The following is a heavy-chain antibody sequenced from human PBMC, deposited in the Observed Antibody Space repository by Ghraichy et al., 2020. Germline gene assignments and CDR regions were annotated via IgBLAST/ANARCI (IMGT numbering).Heavy chain of an antibody. CDR3: VKTLTPVHSGYSSSWYWDY. V-gene: IGHV3-23*01. J-gene: IGHJ4*02. Sequence: GESLNISCAASGFTFSNYGMSWVRQAPGKGLEWVSGISGSAGSTNHADSVKGRFIISRDNFKNTLYLEMNNLRAEDTAVYYCVKTLTPVHSGYSSSWYWDYWGQGTLVTVSS. D-gene: IGHD6-13*01. CDR1: GFTFSNYG. CDR2: ISGSAGST.